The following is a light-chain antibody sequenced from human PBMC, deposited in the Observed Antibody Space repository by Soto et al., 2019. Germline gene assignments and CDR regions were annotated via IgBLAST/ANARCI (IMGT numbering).Light chain of an antibody. CDR3: QQYGNSIPIT. V-gene: IGKV3-20*01. J-gene: IGKJ5*01. CDR1: QSVSSY. Sequence: EIVLTHSPATLSLSPWEIATLSCRASQSVSSYLAWYQQKPGQAPRLLIYGASSRATGIPDRFSGSGSGTDFTLTISRLEPEDFAVYYCQQYGNSIPITFGQGTRLEIK. CDR2: GAS.